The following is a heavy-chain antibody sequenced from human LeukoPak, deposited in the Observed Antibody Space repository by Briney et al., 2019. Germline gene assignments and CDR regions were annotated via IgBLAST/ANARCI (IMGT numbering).Heavy chain of an antibody. CDR1: GGSISSSLYH. J-gene: IGHJ5*02. CDR2: IYYTGTT. V-gene: IGHV4-39*01. D-gene: IGHD3/OR15-3a*01. CDR3: ARQEIGLRSFDP. Sequence: SETLSLTCTVSGGSISSSLYHWGWIRQSPGKNLEWRGSIYYTGTTHYNPSLKSRVTISVDTSKNLFPLNLSSVTAADTAVYHCARQEIGLRSFDPWGQGTLVTVSS.